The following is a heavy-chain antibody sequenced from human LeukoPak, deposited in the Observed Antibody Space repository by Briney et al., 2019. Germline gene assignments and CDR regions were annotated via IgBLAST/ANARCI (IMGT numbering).Heavy chain of an antibody. J-gene: IGHJ5*02. CDR3: ARAIAVAGVRFDP. CDR2: VYHSGNT. CDR1: GGSISTYY. V-gene: IGHV4-59*01. D-gene: IGHD6-19*01. Sequence: SETLSLTCTVSGGSISTYYWSWIRQPPGKGLEWIGYVYHSGNTYYNPSLNSRVTISVDTSKNQFSLKLTSVTAAYTAVYYCARAIAVAGVRFDPWGQGTLVTVSS.